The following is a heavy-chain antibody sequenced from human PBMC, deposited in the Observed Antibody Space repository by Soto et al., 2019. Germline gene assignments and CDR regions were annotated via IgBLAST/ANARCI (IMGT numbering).Heavy chain of an antibody. CDR1: GXTFTSYF. CDR3: ASGYGLGTWYFDL. V-gene: IGHV1-46*03. J-gene: IGHJ2*01. D-gene: IGHD5-12*01. Sequence: ASVKVSCKASGXTFTSYFMHWVRQAPGQGLEWMGIINPSGGSASYAQKFQGRVTMTRDTSTSTVYMELISLRYEDTAVYYCASGYGLGTWYFDLWGRGTLVTVSS. CDR2: INPSGGSA.